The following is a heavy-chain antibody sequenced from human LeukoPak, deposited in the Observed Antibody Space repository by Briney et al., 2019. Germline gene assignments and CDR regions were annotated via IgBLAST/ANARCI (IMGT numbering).Heavy chain of an antibody. D-gene: IGHD3-22*01. Sequence: GGSLRLSCAASGFTFSSYAMHWVRQAPGKGLEWVAVISYGGSNKYYADYVKGRFTISRDNSKNTLYLQMNSLRAEDTAVYYCASRQMYYYDSSGPHDAFDIWGQGTMVTVSS. J-gene: IGHJ3*02. V-gene: IGHV3-30*04. CDR2: ISYGGSNK. CDR3: ASRQMYYYDSSGPHDAFDI. CDR1: GFTFSSYA.